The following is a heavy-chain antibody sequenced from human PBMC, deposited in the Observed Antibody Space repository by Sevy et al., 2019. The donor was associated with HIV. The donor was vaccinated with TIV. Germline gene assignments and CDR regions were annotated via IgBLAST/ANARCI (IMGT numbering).Heavy chain of an antibody. CDR2: IKQDAGQK. Sequence: GGSLRLSCAASGFTFSKYWMGWVREAPGKGLEWVANIKQDAGQKYYVDSVKGRFTISRDNAKNSLYLQMNSLRAEDTAVYFCARDDGNYYFHYWGQGTLVTVSS. D-gene: IGHD1-7*01. CDR1: GFTFSKYW. J-gene: IGHJ4*02. CDR3: ARDDGNYYFHY. V-gene: IGHV3-7*01.